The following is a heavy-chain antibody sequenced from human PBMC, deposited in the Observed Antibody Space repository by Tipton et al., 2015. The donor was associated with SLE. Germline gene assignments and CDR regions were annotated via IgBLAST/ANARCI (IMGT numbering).Heavy chain of an antibody. V-gene: IGHV4-61*09. CDR1: GDSISSGTSY. J-gene: IGHJ5*02. CDR3: AREADRSGHNWFDP. Sequence: TLSLTCTVSGDSISSGTSYWSWVRQPAGKGLEWVGHIYTSGSTSYNPSLESRVTLSVDTSNNQFSLNLTSLTAADTAIYYCAREADRSGHNWFDPWGQGTLVTVSS. CDR2: IYTSGST. D-gene: IGHD3-22*01.